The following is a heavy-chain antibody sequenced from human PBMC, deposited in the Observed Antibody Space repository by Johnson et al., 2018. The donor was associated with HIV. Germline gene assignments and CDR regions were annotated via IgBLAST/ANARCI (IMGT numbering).Heavy chain of an antibody. V-gene: IGHV3-30*03. CDR2: ISYDGSNK. Sequence: QVQLVESGGGLVKPGGSLRLSCAVSGFTFSSYGMHWVRQAPGKGLEWVAVISYDGSNKYYADSVKGRFTISRDNSKNTLYLQMNSLRAEDTAVYYCARGRIYGAFAFDIWGQGTMVTVSS. D-gene: IGHD3-10*01. J-gene: IGHJ3*02. CDR1: GFTFSSYG. CDR3: ARGRIYGAFAFDI.